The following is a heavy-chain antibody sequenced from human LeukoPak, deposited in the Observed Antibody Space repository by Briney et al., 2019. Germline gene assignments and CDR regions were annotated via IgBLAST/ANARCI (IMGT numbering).Heavy chain of an antibody. CDR1: GFTVSSNY. Sequence: SGGSLRLSCAASGFTVSSNYMSWVRQAPGKGLEWVSVIYSGGSTYYADSVKGRFTFSRDNSKNTLYLQMNSLRAEDTAVYYCVKSTMDVWGQGTTVTVSS. V-gene: IGHV3-53*01. CDR2: IYSGGST. CDR3: VKSTMDV. J-gene: IGHJ6*02.